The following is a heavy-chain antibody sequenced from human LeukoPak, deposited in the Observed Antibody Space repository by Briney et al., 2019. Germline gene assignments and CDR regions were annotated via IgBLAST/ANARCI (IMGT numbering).Heavy chain of an antibody. CDR3: AKLPSDSSGYFFDY. CDR1: GFTFDDYA. V-gene: IGHV3-9*01. CDR2: ISWNSGSI. Sequence: GGSLRLSCAASGFTFDDYAMHWVRQAPGKGLEWVSGISWNSGSIGYADSVKGRFTISRDNAKNTLYLQMNSLRAEDTAVYYCAKLPSDSSGYFFDYWGQGTLVTVSS. J-gene: IGHJ4*02. D-gene: IGHD3-22*01.